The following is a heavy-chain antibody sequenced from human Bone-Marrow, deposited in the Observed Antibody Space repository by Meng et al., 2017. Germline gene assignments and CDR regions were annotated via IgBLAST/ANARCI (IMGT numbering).Heavy chain of an antibody. D-gene: IGHD5-24*01. Sequence: GESLKISCAASGFTFSSYPMHWARQAPGKGLEWVANIKQDGSGTYYVDSVKGRFIISRDNAKNSLFLQMDSLRAEDTAVYYCARARWLQAKYYFDYWGQGTLVTCSS. J-gene: IGHJ4*02. CDR2: IKQDGSGT. V-gene: IGHV3-7*01. CDR1: GFTFSSYP. CDR3: ARARWLQAKYYFDY.